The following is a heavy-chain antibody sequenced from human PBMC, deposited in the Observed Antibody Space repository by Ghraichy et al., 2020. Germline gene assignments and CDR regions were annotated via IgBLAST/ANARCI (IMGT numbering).Heavy chain of an antibody. Sequence: GGSLRLSCAASGFTFSSYAMSWVRQAPGKGLEWVSAISGSGGSTYYADSVKGRFTISRDNSKNTLYLQMNSLRAEDTAVYYCAKAEPADTAMVLMYWYFDLWGRGTLVTVSS. CDR2: ISGSGGST. D-gene: IGHD5-18*01. CDR3: AKAEPADTAMVLMYWYFDL. V-gene: IGHV3-23*01. CDR1: GFTFSSYA. J-gene: IGHJ2*01.